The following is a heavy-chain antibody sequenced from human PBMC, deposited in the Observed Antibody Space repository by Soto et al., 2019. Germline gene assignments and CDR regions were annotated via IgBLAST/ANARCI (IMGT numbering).Heavy chain of an antibody. V-gene: IGHV3-53*04. CDR3: ARLQHGYATTRGPFDI. J-gene: IGHJ3*02. Sequence: PGGSLRLSCAASGLSVSSNFMSWVRQAPGKGLEWVSVIYSGGSAYYAESVKGRFTISRYNSQNTIYLQMKSLRPEDTAVYYCARLQHGYATTRGPFDIWGQGTVVTV. D-gene: IGHD2-2*01. CDR1: GLSVSSNF. CDR2: IYSGGSA.